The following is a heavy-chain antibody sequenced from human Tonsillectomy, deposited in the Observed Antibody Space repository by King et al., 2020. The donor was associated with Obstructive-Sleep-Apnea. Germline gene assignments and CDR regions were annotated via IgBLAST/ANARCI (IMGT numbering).Heavy chain of an antibody. J-gene: IGHJ4*02. Sequence: VQLVESGGGLFQPGGSLRLSCAASGFDFSNFWMHWVRQAPGKGLVWVARINIDGSKTYYADFVKGRFTVSRDDAKKTLYLQMDSLRAEDTAVYYCTRGGAFPSGTYVFDSWGQGTLVTVSS. V-gene: IGHV3-74*01. D-gene: IGHD3-10*01. CDR3: TRGGAFPSGTYVFDS. CDR1: GFDFSNFW. CDR2: INIDGSKT.